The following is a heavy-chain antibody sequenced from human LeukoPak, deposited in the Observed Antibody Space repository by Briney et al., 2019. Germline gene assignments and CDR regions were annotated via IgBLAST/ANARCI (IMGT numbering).Heavy chain of an antibody. J-gene: IGHJ1*01. CDR2: INHSGST. CDR3: ARIMGYCSSTSCYSRRRAPYFQH. CDR1: GGSFSGYY. V-gene: IGHV4-34*01. Sequence: SETLSLTCAVYGGSFSGYYWSWIRQPPGKGLEWIGEINHSGSTNYNPSLKSRVTISVDTSKNQFSLKLSSVTAADTAVYYCARIMGYCSSTSCYSRRRAPYFQHWGQGNLVTVSS. D-gene: IGHD2-2*01.